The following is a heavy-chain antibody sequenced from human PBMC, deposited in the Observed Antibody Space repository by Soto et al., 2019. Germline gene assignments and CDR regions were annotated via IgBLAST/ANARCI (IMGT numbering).Heavy chain of an antibody. D-gene: IGHD6-13*01. CDR1: GYTFSNNG. CDR3: ATAIAATGAADS. Sequence: VQSGGEVKKPGASVKVSCKASGYTFSNNGFTWVRQAPGQGLERMGWIGGYNGNTNYAPKFQGRVTMTADRYTSTAHMELRGLRSDDTAVYYCATAIAATGAADSWGQGTLVTVSS. V-gene: IGHV1-18*01. J-gene: IGHJ4*02. CDR2: IGGYNGNT.